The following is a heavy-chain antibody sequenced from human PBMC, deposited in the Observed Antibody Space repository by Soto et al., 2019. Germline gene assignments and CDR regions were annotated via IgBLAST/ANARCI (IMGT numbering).Heavy chain of an antibody. CDR1: GFTISNYW. Sequence: GGSLRLSCAATGFTISNYWMSWVRQGPGKGPEWVANIKQDASEKYYVDSVKGRFTISRDNAENSLYLQMTSLRAEDTAVYHCARSLSAIPGESWGQGALVTVSS. V-gene: IGHV3-7*05. CDR2: IKQDASEK. CDR3: ARSLSAIPGES. J-gene: IGHJ5*02. D-gene: IGHD2-21*01.